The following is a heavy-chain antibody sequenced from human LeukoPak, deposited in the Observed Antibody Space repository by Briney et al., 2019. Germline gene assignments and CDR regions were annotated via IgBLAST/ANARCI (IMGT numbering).Heavy chain of an antibody. J-gene: IGHJ4*02. V-gene: IGHV3-21*01. D-gene: IGHD6-13*01. Sequence: PGGSLRLSCAASGFTSSSSTMNWVRQAPGKGLEWVSSIGRSSRDMYYADSVRGRFTISRDNGKNSLFLQMNSLRAEDTSVYYCVRGDSRDYWGQGTLVTVSS. CDR2: IGRSSRDM. CDR3: VRGDSRDY. CDR1: GFTSSSST.